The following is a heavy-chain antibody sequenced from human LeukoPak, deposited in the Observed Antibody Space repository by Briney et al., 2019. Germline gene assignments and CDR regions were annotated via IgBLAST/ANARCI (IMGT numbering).Heavy chain of an antibody. CDR2: INHSGST. CDR3: ARDFGVVI. CDR1: GGSFSGYY. Sequence: SETLSLTCAVHGGSFSGYYWSWIRQPPGKGLEWIGEINHSGSTNYNPSLKSRVTISVDTSKNQFSLKLSSVTAADTAVYYCARDFGVVIWGQGTLVTVSS. J-gene: IGHJ4*02. D-gene: IGHD3-3*01. V-gene: IGHV4-34*01.